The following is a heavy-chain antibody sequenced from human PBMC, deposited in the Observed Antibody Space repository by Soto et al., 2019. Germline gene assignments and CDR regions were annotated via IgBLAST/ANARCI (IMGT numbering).Heavy chain of an antibody. CDR2: INPSGGST. V-gene: IGHV1-46*01. D-gene: IGHD1-20*01. CDR3: AREGSNSGITGTRNWFDP. J-gene: IGHJ5*02. CDR1: GYTFTSYY. Sequence: ASVQVSCQASGYTFTSYYMHWVRQAPGQGLEWMGIINPSGGSTSYAQKFRGRVTMTRDTSTSTVYMELSSLRSEDTAVYYCAREGSNSGITGTRNWFDPWGQGTLVTVSS.